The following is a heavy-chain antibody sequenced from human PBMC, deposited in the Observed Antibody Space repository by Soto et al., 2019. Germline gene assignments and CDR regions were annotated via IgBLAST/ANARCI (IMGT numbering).Heavy chain of an antibody. CDR1: GGTFSTYA. V-gene: IGHV1-69*12. J-gene: IGHJ4*02. Sequence: QVQLVQSGAEVKKPESSVKVSCKAPGGTFSTYAISWVRQAPGQGLEWMGGIIPMFGTANYAQRFQDRVTITEDEATKTVYMELSSLRSEHTAVYFCASGIQLWLRRINNGYSGWGQGTLVTVSS. CDR3: ASGIQLWLRRINNGYSG. D-gene: IGHD5-18*01. CDR2: IIPMFGTA.